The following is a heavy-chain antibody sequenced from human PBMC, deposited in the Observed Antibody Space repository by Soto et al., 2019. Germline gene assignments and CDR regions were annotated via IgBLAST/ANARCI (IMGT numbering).Heavy chain of an antibody. Sequence: ESGPTVVNPTGPLTLTCTVSGVSLTNTRRGVSWIGQPPGKALEWLAHIFSNNETSYSTSLKRSLNISKDTSKSQVVLTMTNMDPVDTATYSCARTWDRWEHYYYYGMDVWGQGTTVTVSS. CDR2: IFSNNET. CDR1: GVSLTNTRRG. V-gene: IGHV2-26*01. D-gene: IGHD1-26*01. CDR3: ARTWDRWEHYYYYGMDV. J-gene: IGHJ6*02.